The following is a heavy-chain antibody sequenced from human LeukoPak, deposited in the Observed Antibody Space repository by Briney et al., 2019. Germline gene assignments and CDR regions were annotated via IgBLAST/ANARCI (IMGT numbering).Heavy chain of an antibody. D-gene: IGHD5-18*01. V-gene: IGHV3-23*01. CDR1: GFTFGSHA. CDR3: GKTTVGYSSGQKPAWPVDY. CDR2: IFGSGGGP. J-gene: IGHJ4*02. Sequence: GGSLRLSCEASGFTFGSHAMYWVRQAPGKGLEWVAGIFGSGGGPHYADSVKGRFIISRDNPRNTVYLQINSLRDEDTAVYYCGKTTVGYSSGQKPAWPVDYWGQGTLVTVSS.